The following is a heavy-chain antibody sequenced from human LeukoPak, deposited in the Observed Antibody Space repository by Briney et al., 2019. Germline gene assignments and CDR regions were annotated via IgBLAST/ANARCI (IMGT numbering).Heavy chain of an antibody. CDR3: ATIEAVRFHY. Sequence: GGSLRLSCAASGFTFSSYGMSWVRQAPGKGLEWVSAISGSGGSTYYADSVKGRFTISRDNSKNTLYLQMNSLRPEDTAVYYCATIEAVRFHYWGQGTLVTVSS. D-gene: IGHD6-19*01. CDR2: ISGSGGST. J-gene: IGHJ4*02. CDR1: GFTFSSYG. V-gene: IGHV3-23*01.